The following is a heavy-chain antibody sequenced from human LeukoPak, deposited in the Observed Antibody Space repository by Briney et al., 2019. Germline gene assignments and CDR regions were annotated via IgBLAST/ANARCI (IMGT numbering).Heavy chain of an antibody. J-gene: IGHJ3*02. V-gene: IGHV1-8*01. CDR2: MNPDSGNT. Sequence: ASVKVSCKASGYTFTSYDINWVRQATGQGLEWMGWMNPDSGNTGYAQKFQGRVTMTRNTSISTAYMELSSLRSEDTAVYYCAREDRDYDSSGYLRDDAFDIWGQGTMVTVSS. D-gene: IGHD3-22*01. CDR3: AREDRDYDSSGYLRDDAFDI. CDR1: GYTFTSYD.